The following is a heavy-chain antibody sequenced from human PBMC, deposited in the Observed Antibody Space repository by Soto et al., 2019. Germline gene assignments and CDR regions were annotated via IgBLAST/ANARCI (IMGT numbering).Heavy chain of an antibody. CDR3: ARYRNYYDSSGYYQALAFDH. D-gene: IGHD3-22*01. CDR2: IYYSGST. Sequence: SETLSLTCTVSGGSISSYYWSWIRQPPGKGLEWIGYIYYSGSTNYNPSLKSRVTISVDTSKNQFSLKLSSVTAADTAVYYCARYRNYYDSSGYYQALAFDHWGQGTLVTVS. J-gene: IGHJ5*02. V-gene: IGHV4-59*01. CDR1: GGSISSYY.